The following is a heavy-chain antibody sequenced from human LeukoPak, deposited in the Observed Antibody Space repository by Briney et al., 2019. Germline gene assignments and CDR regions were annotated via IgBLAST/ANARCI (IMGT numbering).Heavy chain of an antibody. CDR1: GFTFSSYS. D-gene: IGHD2-15*01. V-gene: IGHV3-48*01. Sequence: GGSLRLSCAASGFTFSSYSMNWVRQAPGEGLEWVSYISSSSSTIYYADSVKGRFTISRDNAKNSLYLQMNSLRAEDTAVYYCARDRLEDIVVVVAAYYYYGMDVWGQGTTVTVSS. CDR3: ARDRLEDIVVVVAAYYYYGMDV. J-gene: IGHJ6*02. CDR2: ISSSSSTI.